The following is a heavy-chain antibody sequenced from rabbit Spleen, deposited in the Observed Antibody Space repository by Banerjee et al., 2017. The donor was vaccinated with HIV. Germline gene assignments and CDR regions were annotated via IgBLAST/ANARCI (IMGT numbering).Heavy chain of an antibody. CDR3: ARDTGSSFSSYGMDL. D-gene: IGHD8-1*01. CDR2: INAVSGKA. Sequence: QSLEESGGDLVKPGASLKLSCTASGFSFSNNYVMCWVRQAPGKGLEWIACINAVSGKAVYATWATGRFTISKTSSTTVTLQMTSLTAADTATYFCARDTGSSFSSYGMDLWGPGTLVTVS. J-gene: IGHJ6*01. CDR1: GFSFSNNYV. V-gene: IGHV1S40*01.